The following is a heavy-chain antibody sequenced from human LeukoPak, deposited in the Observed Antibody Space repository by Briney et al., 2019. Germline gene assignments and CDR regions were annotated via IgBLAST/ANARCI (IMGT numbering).Heavy chain of an antibody. CDR2: IYYSGST. V-gene: IGHV4-31*03. D-gene: IGHD3-22*01. CDR3: ARVRYYDSSGYYDTPSAFDY. CDR1: GGSICSGGYY. Sequence: SETLSLTCTVSGGSICSGGYYWSWIRQHPGKGLEWIGYIYYSGSTYYNPSLKSRVTISVDTSKNQFSLKLSSVTAADTAVYYCARVRYYDSSGYYDTPSAFDYWGQGTLVTVSS. J-gene: IGHJ4*02.